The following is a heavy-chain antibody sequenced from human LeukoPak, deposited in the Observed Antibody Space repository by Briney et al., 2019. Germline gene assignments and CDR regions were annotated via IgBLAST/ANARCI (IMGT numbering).Heavy chain of an antibody. V-gene: IGHV4-4*02. CDR2: IYHSGST. CDR1: GGSISSSNW. Sequence: SETLSLTCAVSGGSISSSNWWSWVRQPPGKGLEWIGEIYHSGSTNYNPSLKSRVTISVDKSKNQFSLKLSSVTAADTAVYYCARDPRIAVAGQNLHYYYYGMDVWGQGTTVTVSS. D-gene: IGHD6-19*01. J-gene: IGHJ6*02. CDR3: ARDPRIAVAGQNLHYYYYGMDV.